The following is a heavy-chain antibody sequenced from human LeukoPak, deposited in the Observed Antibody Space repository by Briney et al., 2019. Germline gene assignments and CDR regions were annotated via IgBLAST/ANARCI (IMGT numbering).Heavy chain of an antibody. CDR1: GFTFSSYG. V-gene: IGHV3-30*02. CDR2: IRYDGSNK. CDR3: AKDRAAVRLQSDAFDI. D-gene: IGHD4-11*01. J-gene: IGHJ3*02. Sequence: PGGSLRLSCAASGFTFSSYGMHWVRQAPGKGLEWVAFIRYDGSNKYYADSVKGRFTISRDNSKNTLYLQMNSLRAEDTAVYYCAKDRAAVRLQSDAFDIWGQGTMVTVSS.